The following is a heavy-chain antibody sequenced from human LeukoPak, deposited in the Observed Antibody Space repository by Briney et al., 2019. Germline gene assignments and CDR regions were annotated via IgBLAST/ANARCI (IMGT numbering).Heavy chain of an antibody. CDR2: ISAYSGDT. V-gene: IGHV1-18*01. J-gene: IGHJ4*02. CDR3: ARDLSGECFDY. D-gene: IGHD3-10*01. Sequence: ASVKVSCKTSGYTFTYYGISWVRQAPGQGLEWMGWISAYSGDTNYAQKFQGRVTMTRDTSISTAYMELSRLRSDDTAVYYCARDLSGECFDYWGQGTLVTVSS. CDR1: GYTFTYYG.